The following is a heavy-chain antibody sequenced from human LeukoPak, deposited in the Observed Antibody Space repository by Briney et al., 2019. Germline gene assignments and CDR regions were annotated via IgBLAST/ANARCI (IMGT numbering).Heavy chain of an antibody. D-gene: IGHD4/OR15-4a*01. CDR1: GFVFSDYG. CDR2: IRFDASNH. CDR3: ARRAGAYSHPYDY. J-gene: IGHJ4*02. Sequence: PGGSLRLSCAASGFVFSDYGMHWVRQAPGKGLEWVASIRFDASNHNYVDSVNGRFTISRDNTKNTLYLQMNSLRAEDTAVYYCARRAGAYSHPYDYWGQGTLVTVSS. V-gene: IGHV3-30*02.